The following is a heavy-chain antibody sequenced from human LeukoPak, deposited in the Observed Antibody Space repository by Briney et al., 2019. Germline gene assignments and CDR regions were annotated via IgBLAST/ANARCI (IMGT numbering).Heavy chain of an antibody. CDR2: IYYSGST. V-gene: IGHV4-30-4*01. Sequence: SETLSLTCTVSGGSISSGDYYWSWIRQPPGKGLEWIGYIYYSGSTYYNPSLKSRVTISVDTSKNQFSLKLSSATAADTAVYYCARDKITVTTDYYYYGMDVWGQGTTVTVSS. CDR3: ARDKITVTTDYYYYGMDV. D-gene: IGHD4-17*01. CDR1: GGSISSGDYY. J-gene: IGHJ6*02.